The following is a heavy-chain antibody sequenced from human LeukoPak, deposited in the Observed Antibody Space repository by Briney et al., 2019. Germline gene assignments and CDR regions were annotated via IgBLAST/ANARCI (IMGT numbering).Heavy chain of an antibody. CDR1: RFTFSSYT. V-gene: IGHV3-21*01. CDR3: AGHSSGWDFDY. CDR2: ISSASTYI. J-gene: IGHJ4*02. D-gene: IGHD6-19*01. Sequence: GGSLRLSCAASRFTFSSYTMNWVRQAPGKGLEWVSSISSASTYIYYAHSVKGRFTISRDNAKNSLYLQMNSLRDDDTAVYYCAGHSSGWDFDYWGQGTLVTVSS.